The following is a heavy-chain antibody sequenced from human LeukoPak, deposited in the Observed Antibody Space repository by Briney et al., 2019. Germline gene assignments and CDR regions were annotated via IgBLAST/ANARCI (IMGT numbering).Heavy chain of an antibody. CDR1: GGSISSGGYY. V-gene: IGHV4-61*08. J-gene: IGHJ4*02. CDR2: IYYSGST. Sequence: PSETLSLTCTVSGGSISSGGYYWSWIRQHPGKGLEWIGYIYYSGSTNYNPSLKSRVTISVDTSKNQFSLKLSSVTAADTAVYSCARQYYDFWSGYSIDYWGQGTLVTVSS. D-gene: IGHD3-3*01. CDR3: ARQYYDFWSGYSIDY.